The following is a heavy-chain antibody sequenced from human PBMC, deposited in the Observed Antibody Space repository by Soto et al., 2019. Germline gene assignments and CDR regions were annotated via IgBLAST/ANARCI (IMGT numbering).Heavy chain of an antibody. D-gene: IGHD2-21*02. CDR2: LYWNDDK. V-gene: IGHV2-5*01. CDR3: AHRRYCGGDCHDDAFDI. CDR1: GFSLSTSGVG. J-gene: IGHJ3*02. Sequence: SGPTLVNPTQTLTLTCTFSGFSLSTSGVGVGWIRQPPGKALEWLALLYWNDDKRYSPSLKSRRTITKNTSKNQEVLTRTNMDPVEPAKYDGAHRRYCGGDCHDDAFDIWGQGTMVTVSS.